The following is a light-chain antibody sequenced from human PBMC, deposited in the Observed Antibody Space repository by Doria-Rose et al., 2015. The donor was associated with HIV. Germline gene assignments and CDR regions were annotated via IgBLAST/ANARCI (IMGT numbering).Light chain of an antibody. CDR2: WVS. CDR1: SSDVGGYNY. CDR3: SSYADNRWV. J-gene: IGLJ3*02. V-gene: IGLV2-14*01. Sequence: QPVLTQSASVSGSPGQSITISCTGTSSDVGGYNYVSWYQHHPGKAPKLIIYWVSDRPSGVSNRFSGPKSGNTASLTISGLQAEVEAEYYCSSYADNRWVFGGGTKLTVL.